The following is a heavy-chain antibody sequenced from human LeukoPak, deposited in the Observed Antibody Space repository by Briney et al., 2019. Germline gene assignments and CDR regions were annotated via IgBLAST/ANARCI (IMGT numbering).Heavy chain of an antibody. D-gene: IGHD3-16*01. CDR1: GFTFSGYW. CDR2: INSDGSST. Sequence: GGSLRLSCAASGFTFSGYWKHWVRQAPGKGLMWVSRINSDGSSTTYADSVKGRFTISRDNAKNTLYLQMNSLRAEDTAVCYCARGVMPDYWGQGTLVTVSS. J-gene: IGHJ4*02. V-gene: IGHV3-74*01. CDR3: ARGVMPDY.